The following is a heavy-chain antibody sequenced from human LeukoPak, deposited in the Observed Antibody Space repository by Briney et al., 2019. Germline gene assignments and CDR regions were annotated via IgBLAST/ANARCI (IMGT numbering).Heavy chain of an antibody. CDR2: IYSSGST. D-gene: IGHD3-22*01. J-gene: IGHJ4*02. CDR1: GGSITSYY. V-gene: IGHV4-4*07. Sequence: SETLSLTCTVSGGSITSYYWNWIRQPAGKGLEWIGRIYSSGSTNYNPSLKSRVTMSVDTSKNQFSLKLSSVTAADTAVYYCARGKSITMIVVVYYYFDYWGQGTLVTVSS. CDR3: ARGKSITMIVVVYYYFDY.